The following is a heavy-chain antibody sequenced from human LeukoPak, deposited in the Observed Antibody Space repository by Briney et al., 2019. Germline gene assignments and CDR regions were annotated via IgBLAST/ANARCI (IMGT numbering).Heavy chain of an antibody. CDR1: GGSINNYY. Sequence: SETLSLTCTVSGGSINNYYWSWIRQPPGKGLEWIAYIYETGHTGYNPSLKTRVTISLDTSRNQFSLKLNSVTAADTAVYYCARHLPYRRAWFDPWGQGTLVTVSS. J-gene: IGHJ5*02. CDR3: ARHLPYRRAWFDP. V-gene: IGHV4-59*08. D-gene: IGHD2-2*01. CDR2: IYETGHT.